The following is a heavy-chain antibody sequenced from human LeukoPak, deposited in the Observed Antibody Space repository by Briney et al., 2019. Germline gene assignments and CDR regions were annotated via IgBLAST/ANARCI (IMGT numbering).Heavy chain of an antibody. V-gene: IGHV3-9*01. CDR3: SKGKNIASLSFITV. D-gene: IGHD1/OR15-1a*01. J-gene: IGHJ6*03. CDR2: ITWDSGTI. Sequence: PGRSLRLSCEVSGFSLGDYAMHCVRQIPGKGLEWVSGITWDSGTIDYAGSVRGRFTISTDNAKNSLYLQMNTLRPEDTAIYYCSKGKNIASLSFITVWSKATTVIVSS. CDR1: GFSLGDYA.